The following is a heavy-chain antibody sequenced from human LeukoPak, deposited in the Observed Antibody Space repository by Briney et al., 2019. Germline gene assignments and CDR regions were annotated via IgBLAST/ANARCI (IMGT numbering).Heavy chain of an antibody. CDR2: IYYSGST. D-gene: IGHD1-26*01. Sequence: PSETLSLTCTVSGGSISSYYWSWIRQPPGKGLEWIGYIYYSGSTNYNPSLKSRVTISVDTSKNQFSLKLSSMTAADTAVYYCARAPRGSDIFDYWGQGTLVTVSS. V-gene: IGHV4-59*12. J-gene: IGHJ4*02. CDR3: ARAPRGSDIFDY. CDR1: GGSISSYY.